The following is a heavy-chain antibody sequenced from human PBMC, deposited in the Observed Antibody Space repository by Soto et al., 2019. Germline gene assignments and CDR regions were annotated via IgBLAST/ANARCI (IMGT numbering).Heavy chain of an antibody. CDR2: ISSSSSTI. V-gene: IGHV3-48*02. CDR1: GFTFSSYS. D-gene: IGHD6-13*01. Sequence: GGSLRLSCAASGFTFSSYSMNWVRQAPGKGLEWVSYISSSSSTIYYADSVKGRFTISRDNAKNSLYLQMNSLRDEDTAVYYCARDGSSWFDAEYFQHWGQGTLVTVSS. J-gene: IGHJ1*01. CDR3: ARDGSSWFDAEYFQH.